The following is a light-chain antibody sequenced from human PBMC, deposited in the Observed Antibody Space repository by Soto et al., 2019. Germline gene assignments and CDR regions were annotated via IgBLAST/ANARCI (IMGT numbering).Light chain of an antibody. J-gene: IGKJ1*01. CDR2: WAS. CDR3: QQYFRPWT. Sequence: DIVMTQSPDSLAVSLGERATINCKSSQSVLYSSNNKNYLAWYQQKPGQPPKLLIYWASTRESGFPDRFSGSGSGTDFTLTISSLQAEDVAVYYCQQYFRPWTFGQGTKVDIK. CDR1: QSVLYSSNNKNY. V-gene: IGKV4-1*01.